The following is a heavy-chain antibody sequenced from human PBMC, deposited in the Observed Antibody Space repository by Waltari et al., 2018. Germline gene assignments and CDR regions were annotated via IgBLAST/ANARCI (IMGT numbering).Heavy chain of an antibody. Sequence: QVQLVQSGAEVKKPGSAVKLSCKASGGTFSSNASIGVRQAPGQGLEWMGGITPMFGAADYAQNFQGRVTITADESTSTAYMELSSLRSEDTAVYYCAMEGKTYYSQQPYYFDYWGQGTLVTVSS. V-gene: IGHV1-69*01. J-gene: IGHJ4*02. CDR1: GGTFSSNA. D-gene: IGHD3-10*01. CDR3: AMEGKTYYSQQPYYFDY. CDR2: ITPMFGAA.